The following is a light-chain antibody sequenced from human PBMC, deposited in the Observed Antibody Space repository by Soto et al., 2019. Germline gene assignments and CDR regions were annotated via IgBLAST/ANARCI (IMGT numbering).Light chain of an antibody. V-gene: IGLV2-14*01. CDR1: SSDVGGYNY. J-gene: IGLJ1*01. Sequence: QSALTQPASVSGSPGQWITIPCTGTSSDVGGYNYVSWYQLHPGKAPKLIIYEVSNRPSGVSNRFSGSKSGNTASLTISGLQAEDEADYYCSSYASTTAYLFGTGTKVTVL. CDR3: SSYASTTAYL. CDR2: EVS.